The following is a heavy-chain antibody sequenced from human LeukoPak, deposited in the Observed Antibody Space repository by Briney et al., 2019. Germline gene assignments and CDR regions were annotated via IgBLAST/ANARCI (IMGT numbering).Heavy chain of an antibody. D-gene: IGHD4-11*01. CDR2: IIPILGIA. J-gene: IGHJ4*02. Sequence: ASVKVSCKASGGTFSSYTISWVRQAPGQGLEWMGRIIPILGIANYAQKFQGRVTITADKSTSTAYMELSSLRSEDTAVYYCARGFFGCSNYGGVDYWGQGTLVTVSS. V-gene: IGHV1-69*02. CDR3: ARGFFGCSNYGGVDY. CDR1: GGTFSSYT.